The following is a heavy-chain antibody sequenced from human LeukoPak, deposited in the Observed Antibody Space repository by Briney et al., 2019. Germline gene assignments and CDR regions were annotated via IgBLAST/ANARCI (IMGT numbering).Heavy chain of an antibody. Sequence: PGGSLRLSCAASGFTFDDYGMSWVRQAPGKGLEWVSGINWNGGSTGYADSVKGRFTISRDNAKNSLYLQMNSLRAEDTALYYCARDNYYDSSGPFDYYMDVWGKGTTVTVSS. D-gene: IGHD3-22*01. CDR2: INWNGGST. V-gene: IGHV3-20*04. CDR1: GFTFDDYG. J-gene: IGHJ6*03. CDR3: ARDNYYDSSGPFDYYMDV.